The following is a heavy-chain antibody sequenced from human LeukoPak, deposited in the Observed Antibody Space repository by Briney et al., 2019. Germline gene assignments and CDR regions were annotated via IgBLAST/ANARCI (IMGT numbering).Heavy chain of an antibody. Sequence: SQTLSLTCTVSGGSISSGSYYWSWIRQPAGKGLEWIGRIYTSGSTNYNPSLKSRVTISVDTSKNQFSLKLSSVTAADTAVYYCARVGIFGAFDYWGQGTLVTVSS. CDR3: ARVGIFGAFDY. CDR2: IYTSGST. V-gene: IGHV4-61*02. D-gene: IGHD3-3*01. J-gene: IGHJ4*02. CDR1: GGSISSGSYY.